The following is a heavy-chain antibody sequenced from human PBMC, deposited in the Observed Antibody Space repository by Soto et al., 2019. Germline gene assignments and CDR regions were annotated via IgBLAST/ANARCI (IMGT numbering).Heavy chain of an antibody. CDR3: GSGPWY. CDR2: INHSGST. V-gene: IGHV4-34*01. D-gene: IGHD3-10*01. Sequence: SETLSLTCAIYGGSFSGYYWSWLRQPPGKGLEWIGEINHSGSTNYNPSLKSRVTISADTSKNQFSLKLSSVTAADTAVYYYGSGPWYWGQGTLVTVSS. J-gene: IGHJ4*02. CDR1: GGSFSGYY.